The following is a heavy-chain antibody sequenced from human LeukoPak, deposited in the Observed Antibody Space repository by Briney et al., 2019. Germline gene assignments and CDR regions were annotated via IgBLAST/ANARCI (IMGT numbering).Heavy chain of an antibody. J-gene: IGHJ4*02. CDR3: ARLVGSSSSGYYFDY. Sequence: PGGSLGLSCAAAGFSFSSYSMNWVRQAPGKGLEWVSSICPSSSYIYYADSVKGRFTISRDNAKNSLYLQMNSLRVEDTAVYYCARLVGSSSSGYYFDYWGQGTLVTVSS. CDR2: ICPSSSYI. CDR1: GFSFSSYS. V-gene: IGHV3-21*01. D-gene: IGHD6-6*01.